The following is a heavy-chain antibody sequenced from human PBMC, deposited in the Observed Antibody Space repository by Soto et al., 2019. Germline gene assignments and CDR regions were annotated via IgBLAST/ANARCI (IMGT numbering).Heavy chain of an antibody. CDR1: GGTFSSYA. CDR2: IIPIFGTA. D-gene: IGHD3-22*01. CDR3: AGGPDSSGYSFDY. V-gene: IGHV1-69*13. J-gene: IGHJ4*02. Sequence: GASVKVSCKASGGTFSSYAISWVRQAPGQGLEWMGGIIPIFGTANYAQKFQGRVTITADESTSTAYMELSSLRSEDTAVYYCAGGPDSSGYSFDYWGQGTLVTVSS.